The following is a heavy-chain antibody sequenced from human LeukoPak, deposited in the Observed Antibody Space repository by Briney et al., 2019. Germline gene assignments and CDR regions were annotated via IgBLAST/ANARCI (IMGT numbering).Heavy chain of an antibody. J-gene: IGHJ3*02. CDR2: IYYSGST. CDR1: GGSISSSSYY. V-gene: IGHV4-39*07. CDR3: ARIEWELLGAFDI. D-gene: IGHD1-26*01. Sequence: SETLSLTCTVSGGSISSSSYYWGWIRQPPGKGLEWIESIYYSGSTYYNPSLKSRVTISVDTSKNQFSLKLSSVTAADTAVYYCARIEWELLGAFDIWGQGTMVTVSS.